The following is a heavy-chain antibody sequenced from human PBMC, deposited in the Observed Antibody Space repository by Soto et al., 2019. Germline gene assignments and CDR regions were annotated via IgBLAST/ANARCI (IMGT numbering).Heavy chain of an antibody. CDR1: GFTFSSFA. D-gene: IGHD3-9*01. V-gene: IGHV3-23*01. Sequence: PGGSLRLSCAASGFTFSSFAMSWVRQAPGKGLEWVSVISGSGSSTYYADSVKGRFTISRDNSKNTLYLQMNSLRAEDTAVYFCAKGILTGPEFFDYWGQGTLVTVSS. CDR2: ISGSGSST. CDR3: AKGILTGPEFFDY. J-gene: IGHJ4*02.